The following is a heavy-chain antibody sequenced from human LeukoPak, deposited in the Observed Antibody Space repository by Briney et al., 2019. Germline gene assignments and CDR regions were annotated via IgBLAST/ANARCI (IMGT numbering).Heavy chain of an antibody. CDR2: ISTYNGHT. J-gene: IGHJ4*02. V-gene: IGHV1-18*01. Sequence: ASVKVSCRASGYTFTSYGISWVRQAPGQGLEWMGWISTYNGHTIYAQKLQGRVTMTTDTSTSTAYMDLRSLRSDDTAIYYCARDGFRRDDYNSGLDYWGQGTLVTVSS. D-gene: IGHD5-24*01. CDR3: ARDGFRRDDYNSGLDY. CDR1: GYTFTSYG.